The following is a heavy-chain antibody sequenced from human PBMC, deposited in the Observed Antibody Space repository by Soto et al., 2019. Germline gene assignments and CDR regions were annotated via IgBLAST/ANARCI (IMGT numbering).Heavy chain of an antibody. CDR3: ARAFGGSYDY. CDR1: GVPGSSYY. CDR2: IYSSGPT. Sequence: GGPLSLCSAASGVPGSSYYMNCIRLVQEKGLEWVSVIYSSGPTFYADSVRGRFTISRDISKNTLYLQMNSLRVEDTAVYYCARAFGGSYDYWGQGTRVTVSA. J-gene: IGHJ4*02. V-gene: IGHV3-53*01. D-gene: IGHD1-26*01.